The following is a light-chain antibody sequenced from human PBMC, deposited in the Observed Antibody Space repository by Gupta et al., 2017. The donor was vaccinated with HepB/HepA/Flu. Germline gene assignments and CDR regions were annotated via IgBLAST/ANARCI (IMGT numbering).Light chain of an antibody. CDR1: QSISSY. Sequence: EIVMTQSPPTLSVSPGERVTLSCRARQSISSYVDWYQQKPAQAPRLLIYDASNRATGFPARFTGGGSGTEFTLTISSLEPEDSAVYYCHQRCNCPLTFGRGTKVEIK. CDR3: HQRCNCPLT. J-gene: IGKJ4*01. V-gene: IGKV3-11*01. CDR2: DAS.